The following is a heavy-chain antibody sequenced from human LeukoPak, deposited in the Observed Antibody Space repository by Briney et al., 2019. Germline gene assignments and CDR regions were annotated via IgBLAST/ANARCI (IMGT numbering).Heavy chain of an antibody. D-gene: IGHD6-19*01. V-gene: IGHV4-39*01. CDR3: ARGERSIAVAGIPFVY. CDR1: GGSISSSSYY. J-gene: IGHJ4*02. Sequence: PSETLSLTCTVSGGSISSSSYYWGWIRQPPGKGLEWIGSIYYSGSTYYNPSLKSRVTISVDTSKNQFSLKLSSVTAADTAVYYCARGERSIAVAGIPFVYWGQGTLVTVSS. CDR2: IYYSGST.